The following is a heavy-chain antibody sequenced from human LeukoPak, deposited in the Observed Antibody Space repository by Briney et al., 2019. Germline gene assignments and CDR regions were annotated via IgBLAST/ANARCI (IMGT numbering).Heavy chain of an antibody. Sequence: QTGGSLRLSCAASGFPFNAYWMTRVRQAPGKGLEWVANIRQDGDTKYYVDSVKGRFTISRDNAMNSLYLQMNSLRAEDTAIYYCARSLPYGTTWYGRSDFWGQGTLVTVSS. J-gene: IGHJ4*02. CDR3: ARSLPYGTTWYGRSDF. CDR1: GFPFNAYW. D-gene: IGHD3-10*01. V-gene: IGHV3-7*03. CDR2: IRQDGDTK.